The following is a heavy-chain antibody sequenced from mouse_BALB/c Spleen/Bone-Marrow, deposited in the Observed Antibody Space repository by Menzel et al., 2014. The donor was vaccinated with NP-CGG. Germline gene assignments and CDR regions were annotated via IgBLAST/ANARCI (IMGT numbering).Heavy chain of an antibody. V-gene: IGHV14-3*02. CDR2: IDPENGNI. J-gene: IGHJ2*01. CDR1: GFNIKDTH. Sequence: EVQLQQSGAELVKPGASVKSSCTASGFNIKDTHIHWVKRRPEQGLEWIGRIDPENGNIKYDPKFQVKATITADTASNTAYLQLSSLTSEDAAVYYCTRRGFDFWGQGTTLTVSS. CDR3: TRRGFDF.